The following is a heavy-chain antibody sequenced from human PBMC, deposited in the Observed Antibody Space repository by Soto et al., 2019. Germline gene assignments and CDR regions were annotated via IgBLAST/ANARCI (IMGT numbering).Heavy chain of an antibody. J-gene: IGHJ4*02. Sequence: EVQLVESGGGLVQPCRSLRLSCAASGFSFDDYAMHWVRQAPGKGLEWVTGISWNSGTIGYADSVKGRFTISRDNAKNSLYLQMNSLRAEDTALYYCARDVWSRASGPPDSWGQGTLVTVSS. CDR2: ISWNSGTI. V-gene: IGHV3-9*01. D-gene: IGHD3-10*01. CDR1: GFSFDDYA. CDR3: ARDVWSRASGPPDS.